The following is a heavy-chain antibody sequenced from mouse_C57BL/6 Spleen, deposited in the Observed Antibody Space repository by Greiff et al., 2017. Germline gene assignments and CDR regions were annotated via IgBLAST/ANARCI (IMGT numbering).Heavy chain of an antibody. Sequence: VQLQQPGAELVRPGSSVKLSCKASGYTFTSYWMDWVKQRPGQGLEWIGNIYPSDSETHYNQKFKDKAILTVDKSSSTAYMQLSSLTSEDSAVYYCARKGVYSDVWGTGTTVTVSS. J-gene: IGHJ1*03. CDR3: ARKGVYSDV. CDR1: GYTFTSYW. V-gene: IGHV1-61*01. CDR2: IYPSDSET.